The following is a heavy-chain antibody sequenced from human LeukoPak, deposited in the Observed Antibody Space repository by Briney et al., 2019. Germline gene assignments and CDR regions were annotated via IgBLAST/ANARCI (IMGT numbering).Heavy chain of an antibody. CDR3: VRDLILVWTPGDDFDH. D-gene: IGHD3-16*01. J-gene: IGHJ4*02. CDR2: INERATII. Sequence: GGSLRLSCAAAGVTCRNYGMHWVREAPGKGLEWVSRINERATIISYADSVKGRFTISRENARNTLYLQMNSLTAEDTAVYYCVRDLILVWTPGDDFDHWGQGTLVTVSS. CDR1: GVTCRNYG. V-gene: IGHV3-74*01.